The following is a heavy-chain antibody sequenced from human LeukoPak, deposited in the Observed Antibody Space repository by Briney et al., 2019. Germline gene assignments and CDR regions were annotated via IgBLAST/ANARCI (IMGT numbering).Heavy chain of an antibody. CDR3: ARVYDYVWGSYRYSYYFDY. J-gene: IGHJ4*02. D-gene: IGHD3-16*02. V-gene: IGHV4-59*08. CDR1: GGSIISSY. CDR2: IYYSRRT. Sequence: PSETLSLTCTVSGGSIISSYWSWIRQPPGKGLEWIWHIYYSRRTNYNPSLQSRVTISVVTSKNQFSLKLSSVTAADTAVYYCARVYDYVWGSYRYSYYFDYWGQGTLVTVSS.